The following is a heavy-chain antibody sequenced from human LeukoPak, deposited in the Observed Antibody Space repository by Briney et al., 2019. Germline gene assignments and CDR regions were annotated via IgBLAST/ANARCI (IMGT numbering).Heavy chain of an antibody. CDR3: ASLTGTTS. Sequence: PGGSLRLSRAASGFTFDDYAMHWVRQAPGKGLEWVSGISWNSGSIGYADSVKGRFTISRDNAKNSLYLQMNSLRAEDTALYYCASLTGTTSWGQGTLVTVSS. CDR2: ISWNSGSI. CDR1: GFTFDDYA. V-gene: IGHV3-9*01. J-gene: IGHJ4*02. D-gene: IGHD1-7*01.